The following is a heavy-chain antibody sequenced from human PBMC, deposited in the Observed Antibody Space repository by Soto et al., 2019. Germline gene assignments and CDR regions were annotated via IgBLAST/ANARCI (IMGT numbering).Heavy chain of an antibody. D-gene: IGHD3-10*01. J-gene: IGHJ4*02. CDR1: GFTFSSYG. Sequence: GGSLRLSCAASGFTFSSYGMHWVRQAPGKGLEWVAVIWYDGSNKYYADSVKGRFTISRDNSKNTLYLQMNSLRAEDTAVYYCARGFGELPVSPFDYWGQGTLVTVSS. CDR2: IWYDGSNK. CDR3: ARGFGELPVSPFDY. V-gene: IGHV3-33*01.